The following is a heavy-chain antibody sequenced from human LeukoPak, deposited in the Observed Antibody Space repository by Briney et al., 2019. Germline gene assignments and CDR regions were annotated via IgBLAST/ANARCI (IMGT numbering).Heavy chain of an antibody. V-gene: IGHV3-21*01. CDR2: ISSSSSYI. CDR1: GFTFSRYS. CDR3: ARGGLGYFDWLLLPNWFDP. J-gene: IGHJ5*02. D-gene: IGHD3-9*01. Sequence: GGSLRLSCAASGFTFSRYSLNWVRQAPGKGLEWVSCISSSSSYIYYADSVKGRFTISRDNAKNSLYLQMNSLRAEDTAVYYCARGGLGYFDWLLLPNWFDPWGQGTLVTVSS.